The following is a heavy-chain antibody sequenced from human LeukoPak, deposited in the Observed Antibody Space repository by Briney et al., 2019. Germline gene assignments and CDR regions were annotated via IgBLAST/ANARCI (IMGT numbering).Heavy chain of an antibody. Sequence: RGSLRLSCAASGFTFSSYSMNWVRQAPGKGLEWVSSISSRSSYIYYADSVKGRFTISRDNAKNSLYLQMNSLRAEDTAVYYCASDELRYPLDWGQGTLVTVSS. D-gene: IGHD3-9*01. CDR2: ISSRSSYI. V-gene: IGHV3-21*01. J-gene: IGHJ4*02. CDR1: GFTFSSYS. CDR3: ASDELRYPLD.